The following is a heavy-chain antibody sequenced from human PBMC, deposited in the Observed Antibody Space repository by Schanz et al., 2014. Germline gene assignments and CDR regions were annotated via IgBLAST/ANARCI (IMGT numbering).Heavy chain of an antibody. CDR2: IYHSGNT. D-gene: IGHD2-21*01. V-gene: IGHV4-31*03. CDR3: ARAVGGNCALEWFDP. CDR1: GGSIDVSGYY. Sequence: QVQLQESGPRLVKPSQTLSLTCTVSGGSIDVSGYYWSWIRQQPGKALEWIGYIYHSGNTYFKPSLQSRLAMSVDTAKNQFSLSLSSATAADTAVYYCARAVGGNCALEWFDPWGQGTLVTVSS. J-gene: IGHJ5*02.